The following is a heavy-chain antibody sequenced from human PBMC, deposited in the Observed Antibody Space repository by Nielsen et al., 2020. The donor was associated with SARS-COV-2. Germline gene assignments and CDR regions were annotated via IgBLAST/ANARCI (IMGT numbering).Heavy chain of an antibody. J-gene: IGHJ4*02. D-gene: IGHD3-10*01. CDR3: TKYGSYMGYDY. CDR1: GFIFRNYW. V-gene: IGHV3-74*01. Sequence: GESLKISCAASGFIFRNYWMYWVRQAPGKGLVWVSRIKSDGSITDYADSVEGRFTISRDNAKNTLFLQMNSLRVEDTAVYYCTKYGSYMGYDYWGQGTLVTVSS. CDR2: IKSDGSIT.